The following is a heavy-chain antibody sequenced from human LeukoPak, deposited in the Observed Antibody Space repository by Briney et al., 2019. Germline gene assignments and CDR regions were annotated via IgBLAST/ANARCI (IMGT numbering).Heavy chain of an antibody. J-gene: IGHJ4*02. V-gene: IGHV4-39*07. CDR1: SEFFSGYY. Sequence: SETLSLTCNVSSEFFSGYYWGWIRQPPGKGLEWIGSIYYSGSTYYNPSLKSRVTISVDTSKNQFSLKLSSVTAADTAVYYCAREGPIAITIFGVVGYYFDYWGQGTLVTVSS. D-gene: IGHD3-3*01. CDR3: AREGPIAITIFGVVGYYFDY. CDR2: IYYSGST.